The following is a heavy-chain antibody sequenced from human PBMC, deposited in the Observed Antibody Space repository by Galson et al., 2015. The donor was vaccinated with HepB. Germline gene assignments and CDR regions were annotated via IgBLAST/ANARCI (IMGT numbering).Heavy chain of an antibody. CDR3: ARDGRIAAAASDY. D-gene: IGHD6-13*01. J-gene: IGHJ4*02. V-gene: IGHV3-7*01. CDR1: GFTFSSYW. Sequence: SLRLSCAASGFTFSSYWMSWVRQAPGKGLEWVANIKQDGSEKYYVDSVKGRFTISRDNAKNSLYLQMNSLRAEDTAVYYCARDGRIAAAASDYWGQGTLVTVSS. CDR2: IKQDGSEK.